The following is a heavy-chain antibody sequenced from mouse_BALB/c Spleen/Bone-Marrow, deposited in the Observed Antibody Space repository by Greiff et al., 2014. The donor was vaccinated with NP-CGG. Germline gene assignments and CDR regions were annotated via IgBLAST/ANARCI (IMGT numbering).Heavy chain of an antibody. D-gene: IGHD1-2*01. Sequence: VNVVESGPGLVAPSQSLSISCTVSGFSLTSYGVHWVRQPPGKGLEWQGVIWADGSTNYNSALMSRLSISKDNSKSQVFLKMNSLQTDDTAMYYCARITTATGAMDYWGQGTSVTVSS. CDR2: IWADGST. J-gene: IGHJ4*01. CDR3: ARITTATGAMDY. CDR1: GFSLTSYG. V-gene: IGHV2-9*02.